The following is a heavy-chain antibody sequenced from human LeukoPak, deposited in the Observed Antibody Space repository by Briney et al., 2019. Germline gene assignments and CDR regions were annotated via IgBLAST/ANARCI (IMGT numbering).Heavy chain of an antibody. CDR1: GFTFSSYA. D-gene: IGHD6-13*01. CDR2: ISGSGGST. V-gene: IGHV3-23*01. J-gene: IGHJ6*02. Sequence: PGGSLRLSCAASGFTFSSYAMSWVRQAPGKGLEWVSAISGSGGSTYYADSVKGRFTISRDNSKNTLYLQMNSLRAEDTAVYYCAKVLRGIAAAGTSRYYYYGMDVWGQGTTVTVSS. CDR3: AKVLRGIAAAGTSRYYYYGMDV.